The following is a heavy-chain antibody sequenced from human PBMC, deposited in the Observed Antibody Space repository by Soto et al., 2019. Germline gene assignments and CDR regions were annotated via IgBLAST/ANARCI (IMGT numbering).Heavy chain of an antibody. V-gene: IGHV1-46*01. Sequence: ASVKVSCKASGYIFTSYYIHGVRQAPGQGLEWMGLINPSGGTTNYAQKFQGRVTITADKSTGTAYMELNSLRSEDTAVYYCVRDSPIGSTFSGYDGIDYWGQGTLVTVSS. D-gene: IGHD5-12*01. J-gene: IGHJ4*02. CDR1: GYIFTSYY. CDR3: VRDSPIGSTFSGYDGIDY. CDR2: INPSGGTT.